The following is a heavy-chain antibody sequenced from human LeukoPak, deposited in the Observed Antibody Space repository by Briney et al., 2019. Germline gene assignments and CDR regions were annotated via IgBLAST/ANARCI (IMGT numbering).Heavy chain of an antibody. V-gene: IGHV3-30*02. CDR2: IRYDGSNK. Sequence: PGGSLRLSCAASGFTFSGYGMHWVRQAPGKGLEWVAFIRYDGSNKYYADSVKGRFTISRDNSKNTLYLQMNSLRAEDTAVYYCAKDRRIVGALGYWGQGTLVTVSS. J-gene: IGHJ4*02. CDR3: AKDRRIVGALGY. D-gene: IGHD1-26*01. CDR1: GFTFSGYG.